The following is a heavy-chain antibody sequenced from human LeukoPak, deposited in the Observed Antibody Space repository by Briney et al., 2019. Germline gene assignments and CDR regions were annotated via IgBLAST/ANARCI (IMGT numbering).Heavy chain of an antibody. D-gene: IGHD2-8*01. Sequence: AMSPRGDITYYADSVKGRFTISRDNSKNTLYLEVISLTVEDTAVYYCAKDFEDIVLMVYAIDYWGQGTLVTVSS. V-gene: IGHV3-23*01. CDR2: MSPRGDIT. CDR3: AKDFEDIVLMVYAIDY. J-gene: IGHJ4*02.